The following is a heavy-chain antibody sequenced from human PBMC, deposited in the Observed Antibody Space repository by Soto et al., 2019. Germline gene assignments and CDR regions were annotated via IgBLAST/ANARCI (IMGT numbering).Heavy chain of an antibody. Sequence: GGSLRLSCAASGFTVSSNYMSWVRQAPGKGLEWVSVIYSGGRTYYADSVKGRFTISRDNSKNTLYLQMNSLRAEDTAVYYCAREMDSGSYFNHFDYWGQGTLVTVSS. CDR3: AREMDSGSYFNHFDY. CDR1: GFTVSSNY. CDR2: IYSGGRT. V-gene: IGHV3-66*02. D-gene: IGHD1-26*01. J-gene: IGHJ4*02.